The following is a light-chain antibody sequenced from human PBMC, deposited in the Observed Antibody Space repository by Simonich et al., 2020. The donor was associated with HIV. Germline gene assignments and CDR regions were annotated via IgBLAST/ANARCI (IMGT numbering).Light chain of an antibody. Sequence: QSALTQPRSVSGSPGQSVTISCTGTSSDVGDYNYVSWYQQHPGKAPKLMIYDVSKRPSGVSNRFSGSKSGNTASLTISGLQAEDEADYYCSSYTSSSTLVFGGGTKLTVL. CDR2: DVS. CDR3: SSYTSSSTLV. CDR1: SSDVGDYNY. J-gene: IGLJ3*02. V-gene: IGLV2-11*01.